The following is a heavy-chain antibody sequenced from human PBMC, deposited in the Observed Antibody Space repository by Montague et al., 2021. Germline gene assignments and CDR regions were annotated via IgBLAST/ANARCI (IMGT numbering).Heavy chain of an antibody. CDR2: IGDDGVET. Sequence: SLSLSCAASGFTFSYYSMLWVRQAPGQGLEWVANIGDDGVETYYVDSVKGRFTVSRDNAKSSLYLQMNSLRAEDTAVYYCGVSPRRGGMDVWGKGTTVTVSS. J-gene: IGHJ6*03. CDR1: GFTFSYYS. CDR3: GVSPRRGGMDV. V-gene: IGHV3-7*01.